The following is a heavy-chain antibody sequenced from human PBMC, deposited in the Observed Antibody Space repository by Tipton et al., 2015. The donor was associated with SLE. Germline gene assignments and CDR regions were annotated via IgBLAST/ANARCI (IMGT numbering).Heavy chain of an antibody. CDR2: IYPSGVT. V-gene: IGHV4-61*02. D-gene: IGHD3-10*01. CDR3: ARDHSGEYGSGSYGLHY. Sequence: GLVKPSETLSLICAVSGDSISRRSYYWSWIRQPAGKGLEWIGHIYPSGVTNYNPSLKSRVTISVDMSKNQFSLKLNSVTAADTAVYYCARDHSGEYGSGSYGLHYWGQGTLVTVSS. CDR1: GDSISRRSYY. J-gene: IGHJ4*02.